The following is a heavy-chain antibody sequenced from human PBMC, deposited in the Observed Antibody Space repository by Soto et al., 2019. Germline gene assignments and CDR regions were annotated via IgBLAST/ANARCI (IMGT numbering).Heavy chain of an antibody. D-gene: IGHD3-22*01. CDR3: TPIDYYDSG. Sequence: EVRLVESGGGLVQTGGSLRLSCAASGFTFNNYWMHWVRQAPGKGLVWVSRISGDGFSANYADSVKGRFTISRDNAKNTLYLQMNSLRVEDTAMYYCTPIDYYDSGWGQGTLVTVSS. J-gene: IGHJ4*02. CDR1: GFTFNNYW. V-gene: IGHV3-74*01. CDR2: ISGDGFSA.